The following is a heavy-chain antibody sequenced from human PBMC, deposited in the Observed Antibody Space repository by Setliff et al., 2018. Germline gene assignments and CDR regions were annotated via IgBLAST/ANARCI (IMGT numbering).Heavy chain of an antibody. D-gene: IGHD3-16*01. CDR2: INPSSGAT. CDR1: GYTFTGYY. J-gene: IGHJ3*02. CDR3: ARDGGGDSDAFDT. V-gene: IGHV1-2*06. Sequence: GASVKVSCKASGYTFTGYYMYWVRQAPGQGLEWMGRINPSSGATIYAQKFQGRVTMTSDTSISTAYTELGRLRSDDTAVYFCARDGGGDSDAFDTWGQGTMVTVSS.